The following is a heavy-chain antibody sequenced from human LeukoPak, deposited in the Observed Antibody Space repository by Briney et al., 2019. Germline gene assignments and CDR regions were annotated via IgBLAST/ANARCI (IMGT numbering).Heavy chain of an antibody. V-gene: IGHV3-23*01. Sequence: QTGGSLRLSCAASGFTFSSYAMSWVRRAPGKGLEWVSAISGSGGSTYYADSVKGRFTTSRDNSKNTLYLQMNSLRAEDTAVYYCAKDTAAAGLMTRWGQGTLVTVSS. D-gene: IGHD6-13*01. CDR1: GFTFSSYA. CDR2: ISGSGGST. CDR3: AKDTAAAGLMTR. J-gene: IGHJ4*02.